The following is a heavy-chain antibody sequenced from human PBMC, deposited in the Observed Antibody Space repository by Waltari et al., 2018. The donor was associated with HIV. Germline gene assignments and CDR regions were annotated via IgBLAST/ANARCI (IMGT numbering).Heavy chain of an antibody. V-gene: IGHV1-18*01. D-gene: IGHD3-3*01. CDR3: ARDLPQGDYDFWSGALRTDYYYYGMDV. Sequence: QVQLVQSGAEVKKPGASVKVSCKASGYTFTSYGISWVRPAPGHGLEGMGWISAYNGNTNYAQKLQGRVTMTTDTSTSTAYMELRSLRSDDTAVYYCARDLPQGDYDFWSGALRTDYYYYGMDVWGQGTTVTVSS. CDR2: ISAYNGNT. J-gene: IGHJ6*02. CDR1: GYTFTSYG.